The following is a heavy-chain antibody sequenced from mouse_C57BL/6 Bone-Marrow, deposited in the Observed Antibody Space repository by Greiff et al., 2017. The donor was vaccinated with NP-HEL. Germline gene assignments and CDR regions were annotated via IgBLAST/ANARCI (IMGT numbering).Heavy chain of an antibody. CDR3: ARRGDYYGSSYDYFDY. D-gene: IGHD1-1*01. V-gene: IGHV1-67*01. J-gene: IGHJ2*01. Sequence: QVQLKESGPELVRPGVSVKISCKASGYTFTDYAMHWVKQSHAKSLEWIGGISTYYGDASYNQKFKDKATMTVDKSSSTAYMELARLTSEDSAVYYCARRGDYYGSSYDYFDYWGQGTTLTVSS. CDR1: GYTFTDYA. CDR2: ISTYYGDA.